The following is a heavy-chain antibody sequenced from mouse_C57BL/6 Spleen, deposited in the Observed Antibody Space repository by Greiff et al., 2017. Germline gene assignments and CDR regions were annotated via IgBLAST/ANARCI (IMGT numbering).Heavy chain of an antibody. D-gene: IGHD2-1*01. CDR3: ARHAYGNYPWHFDV. J-gene: IGHJ1*03. Sequence: VKLQESGPGLVAPSQSLSITCTVSGFSLTSYGVHWVRQPPGKGLEWLVVIWSDGSTTYNSALKSRLIISKDNSKSQVFLKMNSLQTDDTAMYYCARHAYGNYPWHFDVWGTGTTVTVSS. CDR1: GFSLTSYG. CDR2: IWSDGST. V-gene: IGHV2-6-1*01.